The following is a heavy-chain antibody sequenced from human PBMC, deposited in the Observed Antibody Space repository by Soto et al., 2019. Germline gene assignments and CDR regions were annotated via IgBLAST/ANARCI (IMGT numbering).Heavy chain of an antibody. D-gene: IGHD2-2*02. J-gene: IGHJ6*02. CDR1: GYSFTSYW. V-gene: IGHV5-10-1*01. CDR3: ARSPSDTDYYYYYGMDV. CDR2: IDPSDSYT. Sequence: PGASLKISCKGSGYSFTSYWISWVRQMPGKGLEWMGRIDPSDSYTNYSPSFQGHVTISADKSISTAYLQWSSLKASDTAMYYCARSPSDTDYYYYYGMDVWGQGTTVTVSS.